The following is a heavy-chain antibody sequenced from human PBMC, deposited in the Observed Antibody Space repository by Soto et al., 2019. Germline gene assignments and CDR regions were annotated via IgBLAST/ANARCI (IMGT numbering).Heavy chain of an antibody. D-gene: IGHD3-22*01. CDR2: ISATGGST. J-gene: IGHJ4*02. Sequence: PGGSLRLSCAASGFTFSSYAMTWVRQAPGKGLEWVSTISATGGSTNYADSVKGRFTISRDNSENTLYLQMNSPRAEDTAVYYCAKEVWGYYDSTGYDDYWGQGTLVTVSS. CDR1: GFTFSSYA. CDR3: AKEVWGYYDSTGYDDY. V-gene: IGHV3-23*01.